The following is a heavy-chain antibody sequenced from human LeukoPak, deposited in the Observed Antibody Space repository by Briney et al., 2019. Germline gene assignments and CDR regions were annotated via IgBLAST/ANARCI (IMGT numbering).Heavy chain of an antibody. J-gene: IGHJ5*02. CDR3: TKVAGGDFAATGTYWFDP. CDR1: GYSFTSYW. Sequence: GESLKISCKGSGYSFTSYWIGWVRQVPGKGLEWMGIIYPGDSDTRYSPSFQGQVTISTDKSISTAYLQWSSLKASDTAIYYCTKVAGGDFAATGTYWFDPWGQGTLVTVSS. V-gene: IGHV5-51*01. CDR2: IYPGDSDT. D-gene: IGHD4-17*01.